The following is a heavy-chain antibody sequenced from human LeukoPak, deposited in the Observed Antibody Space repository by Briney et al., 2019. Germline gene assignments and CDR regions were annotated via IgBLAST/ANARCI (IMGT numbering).Heavy chain of an antibody. CDR2: IYSGGRP. CDR3: ARVWYVSGSLYYYYYYMDV. V-gene: IGHV3-66*01. CDR1: GFTLSSYG. D-gene: IGHD3-10*01. J-gene: IGHJ6*03. Sequence: GGTLNLSCAASGFTLSSYGMNWVRQAPGKGLEWVSVIYSGGRPYYEDSVKGRFTISRDNSKNPLHLQKHTVRAEDTAVYCCARVWYVSGSLYYYYYYMDVWGKGTTVTISS.